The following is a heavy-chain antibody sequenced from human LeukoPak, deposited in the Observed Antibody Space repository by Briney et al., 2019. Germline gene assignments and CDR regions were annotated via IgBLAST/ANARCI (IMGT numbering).Heavy chain of an antibody. CDR3: ARDRPYDSSGYYLGDNDY. CDR2: INHSGST. J-gene: IGHJ4*02. CDR1: GGSFSGYY. D-gene: IGHD3-22*01. Sequence: SETLSLTCAVYGGSFSGYYWSWIRQPPGKGLEWIGEINHSGSTNYNPSLKSRVTISVDTSKNQFSLKLSSVTAADTAVYYCARDRPYDSSGYYLGDNDYWGQGTLVTVSS. V-gene: IGHV4-34*01.